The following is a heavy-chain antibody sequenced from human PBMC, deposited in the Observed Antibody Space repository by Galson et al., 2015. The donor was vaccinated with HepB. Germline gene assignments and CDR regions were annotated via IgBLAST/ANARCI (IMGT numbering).Heavy chain of an antibody. V-gene: IGHV1-69*02. D-gene: IGHD6-19*01. CDR3: ARVGYSSGWSFDY. CDR2: IIPILGIA. Sequence: SVKVSCKASGGTFSSYTISWVRQAPGQGLEWMGRIIPILGIANYAQKFQGRVTITADKSTSTAYMELSSLRSEDTAVYYCARVGYSSGWSFDYWGQGTLVTVSS. J-gene: IGHJ4*02. CDR1: GGTFSSYT.